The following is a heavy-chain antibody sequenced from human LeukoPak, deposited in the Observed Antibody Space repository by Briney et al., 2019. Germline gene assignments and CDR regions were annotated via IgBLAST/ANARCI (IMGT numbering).Heavy chain of an antibody. CDR2: VSAYNGQI. Sequence: ASVKVSCKASGYTFGTYAISWVRQAPGQGLEWMGWVSAYNGQISYAQKFQGRVTMTTDTSTSTGYMDLKSLRSDDTAVYYCASDKRRYYDSSGYPFDYWGQGTLVTVSS. CDR3: ASDKRRYYDSSGYPFDY. J-gene: IGHJ4*02. D-gene: IGHD3-22*01. V-gene: IGHV1-18*04. CDR1: GYTFGTYA.